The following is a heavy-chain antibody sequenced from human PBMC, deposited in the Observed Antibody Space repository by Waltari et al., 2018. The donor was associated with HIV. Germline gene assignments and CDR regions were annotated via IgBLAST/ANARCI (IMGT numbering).Heavy chain of an antibody. CDR3: ARDSEGSWFDP. J-gene: IGHJ5*02. V-gene: IGHV1-18*01. CDR1: GYTFTSYG. Sequence: QVQLVQSGAEVKKPGASVKVSCKASGYTFTSYGISWVRQAPGQGLEWMGWISADNCNTNSAQKLECRGTMTTDTSTSTAYMELRSLRSDYTAVYYCARDSEGSWFDPWGQGTLVTVSS. CDR2: ISADNCNT. D-gene: IGHD1-26*01.